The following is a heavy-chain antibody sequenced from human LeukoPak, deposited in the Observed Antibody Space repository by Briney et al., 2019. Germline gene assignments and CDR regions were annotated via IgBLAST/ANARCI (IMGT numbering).Heavy chain of an antibody. V-gene: IGHV3-30*02. CDR2: IRYDGSNK. J-gene: IGHJ4*02. D-gene: IGHD3-3*01. CDR3: AKDYSWSGYSRFDF. CDR1: GFTFSSYG. Sequence: QPGGSLRLSCAASGFTFSSYGMHWVRQAPGKGLEWVTFIRYDGSNKYYADSVKGRFTISRDNSKNTLYLQMNSLRAEDTAVYYCAKDYSWSGYSRFDFWGQGTLVTVSS.